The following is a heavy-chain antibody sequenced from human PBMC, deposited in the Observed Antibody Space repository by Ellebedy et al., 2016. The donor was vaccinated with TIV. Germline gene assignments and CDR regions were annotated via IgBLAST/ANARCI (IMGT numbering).Heavy chain of an antibody. Sequence: SETLPLTXTVSGGSISSGGYYWSWIRQYPGKGLEWLGEINHSGSSNYNASLKGRVTISVDTSKNQFSLKLRSVTAADTAVYYCAREGRFATYWFDLWGQGTLVTVSS. J-gene: IGHJ5*02. CDR1: GGSISSGGYY. V-gene: IGHV4-31*03. CDR2: INHSGSS. CDR3: AREGRFATYWFDL. D-gene: IGHD3-10*01.